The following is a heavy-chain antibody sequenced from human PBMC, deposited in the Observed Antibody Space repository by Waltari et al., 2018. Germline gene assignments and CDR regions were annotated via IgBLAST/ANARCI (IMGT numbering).Heavy chain of an antibody. D-gene: IGHD6-19*01. V-gene: IGHV3-21*01. CDR1: GFTFSSYS. J-gene: IGHJ2*01. CDR2: ISSSSSYI. Sequence: EVQLVESGGGLVKPGGSLRLSGAASGFTFSSYSMNWVRQAPGKGLEWVSSISSSSSYIYYADSVKGRFTISRDNAKNSLYLQMNSLRAEDTAVYYCARDISSGWYFDLWGRGTLVTVSS. CDR3: ARDISSGWYFDL.